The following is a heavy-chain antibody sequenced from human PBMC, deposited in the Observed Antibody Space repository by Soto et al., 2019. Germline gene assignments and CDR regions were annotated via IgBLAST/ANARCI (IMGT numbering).Heavy chain of an antibody. CDR2: ISYDGSNK. CDR3: AKDQEWEAHYYYYGMDV. D-gene: IGHD1-26*01. V-gene: IGHV3-30*18. CDR1: GFTFSSYG. Sequence: PGGSLRLSCAASGFTFSSYGMHWVRQAPGKGLEWVAVISYDGSNKYYADSVKGRFTISRDNSKNTLYLQMNSLRAEDTAVYYCAKDQEWEAHYYYYGMDVWGQGTTVTVSS. J-gene: IGHJ6*02.